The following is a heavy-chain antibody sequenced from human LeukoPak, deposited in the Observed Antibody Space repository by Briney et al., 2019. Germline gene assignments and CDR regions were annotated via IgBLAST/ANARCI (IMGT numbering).Heavy chain of an antibody. Sequence: SVKVSCKASGGTFSSYAISWVRQAPGQGLEWMGGIIPIFGTANYAQKFQGRVTIATDESTSTAYMELSGLRSEDTAVYYCARGRSGGSYYGYYYYYMDVWGKGTTVTVSS. D-gene: IGHD1-26*01. J-gene: IGHJ6*03. CDR1: GGTFSSYA. CDR2: IIPIFGTA. CDR3: ARGRSGGSYYGYYYYYMDV. V-gene: IGHV1-69*05.